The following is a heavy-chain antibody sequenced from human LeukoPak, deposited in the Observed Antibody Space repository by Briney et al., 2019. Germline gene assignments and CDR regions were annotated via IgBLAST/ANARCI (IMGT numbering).Heavy chain of an antibody. CDR2: ISSNSITI. J-gene: IGHJ4*02. D-gene: IGHD2-2*01. V-gene: IGHV3-48*04. Sequence: GGSLRLSCAASGFTFSSYSMNWVRQAPGKGLEWVSYISSNSITIYYADSVRGRFTISRDNAKNSLYLQMNSPRAEDTAVYYCAITPPHCSSTSCSEDYWGQGTLVTVSS. CDR1: GFTFSSYS. CDR3: AITPPHCSSTSCSEDY.